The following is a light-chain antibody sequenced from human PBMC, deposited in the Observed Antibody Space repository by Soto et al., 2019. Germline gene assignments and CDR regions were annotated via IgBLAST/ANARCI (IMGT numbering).Light chain of an antibody. CDR3: SSYAGSNTYVV. CDR1: SSDVGGYNY. V-gene: IGLV2-8*01. Sequence: QSALTQPPSASGSPGQSVTISCTGTSSDVGGYNYVSWYQQHPGKAPKLMIYEVSKRPSGVPDRFSGSKSGNTASLTVSGLQAGDEADYYCSSYAGSNTYVVFGGGTKLTVL. CDR2: EVS. J-gene: IGLJ2*01.